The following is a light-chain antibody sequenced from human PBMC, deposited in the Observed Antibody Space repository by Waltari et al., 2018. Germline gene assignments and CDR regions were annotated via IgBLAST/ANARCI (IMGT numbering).Light chain of an antibody. Sequence: QSALTQPASVSGSPGQSITISCTGTSSDVGSYNLVSWYQQHPGKAPKRMIYEVSKRPSGVSNRVSGSKSGNTASLTISGLQAEDEADYYCCSYAGSSTLVFGGGTKLTVL. CDR2: EVS. J-gene: IGLJ2*01. V-gene: IGLV2-23*02. CDR1: SSDVGSYNL. CDR3: CSYAGSSTLV.